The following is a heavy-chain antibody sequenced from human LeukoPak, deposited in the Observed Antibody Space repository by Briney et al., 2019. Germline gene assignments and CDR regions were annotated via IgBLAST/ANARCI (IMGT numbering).Heavy chain of an antibody. Sequence: HPGGSLRLSCAASGFTFSTSAMGWVRQAPGKGLEWVSGISVSGYSTYYAESVKGRFTISRDNSKSTLYLQMNSLRAEDTAVYYCAKIFGVVMLTEFDYWGQGTVVTVSS. CDR3: AKIFGVVMLTEFDY. CDR1: GFTFSTSA. CDR2: ISVSGYST. D-gene: IGHD3-3*01. V-gene: IGHV3-23*01. J-gene: IGHJ4*02.